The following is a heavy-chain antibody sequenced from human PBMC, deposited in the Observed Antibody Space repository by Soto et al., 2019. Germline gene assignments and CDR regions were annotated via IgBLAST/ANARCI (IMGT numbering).Heavy chain of an antibody. CDR3: ARDPGAITVDGNFDY. D-gene: IGHD6-19*01. J-gene: IGHJ4*02. CDR2: ISGSGIST. CDR1: AFTFSSYA. V-gene: IGHV3-23*01. Sequence: EVQLLESGGGLVQPGGSLRLSCAASAFTFSSYAMSWVRQSPGKGLEWVSGISGSGISTYYADSVKSRFSMSRDNSKNTLYLQMDSLRAEDTAVYYCARDPGAITVDGNFDYWGQGTLVTVSS.